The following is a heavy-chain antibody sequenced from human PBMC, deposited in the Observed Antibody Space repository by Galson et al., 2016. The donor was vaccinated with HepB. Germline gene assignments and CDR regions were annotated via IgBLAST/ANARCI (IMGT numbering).Heavy chain of an antibody. V-gene: IGHV4-39*01. J-gene: IGHJ6*02. Sequence: SETLSPTCTVSGASMSTSSFYWGWVRQPPGKGLQWIGTIYYSGTTNYNPSLKSRVTISVDTFTNQFSLKLASVTAAATAVYYCARHLGVFYYGMDVWGQGTTVTVSS. CDR1: GASMSTSSFY. CDR3: ARHLGVFYYGMDV. D-gene: IGHD3-3*01. CDR2: IYYSGTT.